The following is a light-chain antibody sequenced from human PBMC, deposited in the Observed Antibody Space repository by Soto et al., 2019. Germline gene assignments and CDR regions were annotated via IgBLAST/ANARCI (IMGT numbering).Light chain of an antibody. CDR3: QQYNSYSL. V-gene: IGKV1-5*01. CDR1: QSISSW. J-gene: IGKJ1*01. Sequence: QLTQSTSSLSASLGDRVTITCRASQSISSWLAWYQQKPGKAPQILIYDASSLESGVPSRFSGSGSGTEFTLTISSLQPDDFATYYCQQYNSYSLFGQGTKVDIK. CDR2: DAS.